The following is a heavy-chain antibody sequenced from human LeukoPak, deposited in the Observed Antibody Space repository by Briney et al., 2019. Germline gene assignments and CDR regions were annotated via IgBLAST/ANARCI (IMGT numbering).Heavy chain of an antibody. V-gene: IGHV3-23*01. Sequence: GGSLRLSCAASGFTFSSYAMSWVRQAPGKGLEWVSSMSGSGGSTFYADSVKGRFTISRDSSKNTLYLQMDSLRAEDTALYYCAKVPYCANGICYNRYYFDYWDQGTLVTVSS. J-gene: IGHJ4*02. CDR2: MSGSGGST. D-gene: IGHD2-8*01. CDR3: AKVPYCANGICYNRYYFDY. CDR1: GFTFSSYA.